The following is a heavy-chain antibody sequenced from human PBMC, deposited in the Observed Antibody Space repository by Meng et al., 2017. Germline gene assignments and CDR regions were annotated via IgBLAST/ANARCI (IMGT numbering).Heavy chain of an antibody. Sequence: GESLKISCAGSGFTFSNDAMTWVRQTPGKGLEWVSTITGSGSNTYYADSVKGRFTTSRDNSNNTLFLQMSSLRAEDTAVYYCAKKEAADWTFYFDYWGQGTLVTVSS. V-gene: IGHV3-23*01. D-gene: IGHD2-21*01. CDR2: ITGSGSNT. CDR3: AKKEAADWTFYFDY. CDR1: GFTFSNDA. J-gene: IGHJ4*02.